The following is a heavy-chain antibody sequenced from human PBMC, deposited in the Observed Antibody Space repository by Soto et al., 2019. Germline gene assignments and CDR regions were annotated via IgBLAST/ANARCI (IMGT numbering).Heavy chain of an antibody. CDR1: GFTFDDYA. Sequence: ESGGGLVQPGRSLRLSCAASGFTFDDYAMHWVRQAPGKGLEWVSGISWNSGSIGYADSVKGRFTISRDNAKNSLYLQMNSLRAEDTALYYCAKDGATAFDIWGQGTMVTVSS. CDR2: ISWNSGSI. J-gene: IGHJ3*02. CDR3: AKDGATAFDI. D-gene: IGHD3-10*01. V-gene: IGHV3-9*01.